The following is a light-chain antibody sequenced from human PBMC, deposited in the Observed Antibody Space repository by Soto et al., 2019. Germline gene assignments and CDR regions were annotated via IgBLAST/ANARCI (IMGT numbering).Light chain of an antibody. CDR1: QSVNSN. V-gene: IGKV3-15*01. Sequence: EFVLTQSPGTLSLSTGERATLSCRASQSVNSNLAWYQQKPGQAPRLLIYGASTRATGISARFSGSGSGTEFTLTISSLQSEDFAIYYCQQYKNWPRTFGQGTKVDIK. CDR2: GAS. CDR3: QQYKNWPRT. J-gene: IGKJ1*01.